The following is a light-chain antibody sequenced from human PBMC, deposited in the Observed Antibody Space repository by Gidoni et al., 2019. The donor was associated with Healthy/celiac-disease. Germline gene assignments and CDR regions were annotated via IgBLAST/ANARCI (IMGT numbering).Light chain of an antibody. CDR3: QQSYSTLWT. V-gene: IGKV1-39*01. Sequence: DFQLTSSPSSLAASVGDRVTITCRASQSISSYLNWYQQKPGKAPKLLIYAASSLQSGVPSRFSGSGSGTDFTLTISSLQPEDFATYYCQQSYSTLWTFGQGTKVEIK. CDR1: QSISSY. CDR2: AAS. J-gene: IGKJ1*01.